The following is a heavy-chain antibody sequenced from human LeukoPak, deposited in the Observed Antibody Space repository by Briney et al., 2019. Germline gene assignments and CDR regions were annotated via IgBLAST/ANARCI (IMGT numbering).Heavy chain of an antibody. CDR1: GDSVTSYGAS. CDR2: SYYKTEPLNS. Sequence: SQTLSLTCAISGDSVTSYGASWNWNRPCPSRDLEWLVWSYYKTEPLNSDHAPSVKGRISLDTDTSKNHFSLQLNSMTPEDTAVYYCGRETDFGVVTNWGQGTLVTVSS. J-gene: IGHJ4*02. V-gene: IGHV6-1*01. D-gene: IGHD3-3*01. CDR3: GRETDFGVVTN.